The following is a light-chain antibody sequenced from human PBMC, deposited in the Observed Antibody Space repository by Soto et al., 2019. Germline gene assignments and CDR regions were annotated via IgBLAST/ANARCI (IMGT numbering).Light chain of an antibody. J-gene: IGKJ4*01. V-gene: IGKV3-20*01. CDR2: GAS. CDR1: QSVSSSY. CDR3: QQDGSALT. Sequence: EIVWTQSPGTLSLSPGERATLSCRASQSVSSSYLAWYQQKPGQAHRLLIYGASSRATGIPDRFSGSGSGTDFTLTISRLEPEDCSVYYCQQDGSALTVGGGTKVEIK.